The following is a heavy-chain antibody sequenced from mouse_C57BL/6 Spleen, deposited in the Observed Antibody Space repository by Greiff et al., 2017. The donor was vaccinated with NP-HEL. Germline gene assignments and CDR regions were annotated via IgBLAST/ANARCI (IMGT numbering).Heavy chain of an antibody. CDR1: GFTFSDYG. J-gene: IGHJ4*01. CDR3: ARDYYGSSPYYAMDY. V-gene: IGHV5-17*01. CDR2: ISSGSSTI. Sequence: EVQLVESGGGLVKPGGSLKLSCAASGFTFSDYGMHWVRQAPEKGLEWVAYISSGSSTIYYADTVKGRFTISRDNAKNTLFLQMTSLRSEDTAMYYCARDYYGSSPYYAMDYWGQGTSVTVSS. D-gene: IGHD1-1*01.